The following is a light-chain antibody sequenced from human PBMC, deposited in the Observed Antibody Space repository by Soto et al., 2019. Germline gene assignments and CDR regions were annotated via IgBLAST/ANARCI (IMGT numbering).Light chain of an antibody. CDR3: QQYDTAPYS. Sequence: ESVLAQSPGTLSLSPGEGATLSCRSSQSVISNYLAWYQKKPGQAPRLLIYGASNRATGIPDRFSGSGSGTDFTLTIRGLEPEDFAVYYCQQYDTAPYSFGQGTKLEIK. J-gene: IGKJ2*03. CDR2: GAS. V-gene: IGKV3-20*01. CDR1: QSVISNY.